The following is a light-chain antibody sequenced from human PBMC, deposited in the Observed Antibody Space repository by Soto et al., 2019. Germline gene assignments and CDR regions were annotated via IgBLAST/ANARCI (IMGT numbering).Light chain of an antibody. J-gene: IGKJ4*01. CDR3: QQYDNYPLT. V-gene: IGKV1-5*01. CDR1: QSVRSW. Sequence: DIQMTQSPSTLSASVGDRVTITCRASQSVRSWLAWYQQKPGKAPKFLIYDASSLESGAPSRFSGSGSGTEFTLTISSLQPDDFATYYCQQYDNYPLTFGGGTKVEI. CDR2: DAS.